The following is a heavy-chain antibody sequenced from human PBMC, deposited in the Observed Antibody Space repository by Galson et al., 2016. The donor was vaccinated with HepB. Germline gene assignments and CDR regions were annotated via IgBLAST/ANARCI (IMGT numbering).Heavy chain of an antibody. CDR3: VRDIHYTGGGGYYRAFDI. J-gene: IGHJ3*02. CDR1: GFTFSAYP. CDR2: INHDSSAM. D-gene: IGHD2-8*02. Sequence: LSCAASGFTFSAYPMNWVRQAPGKGLEWVSHINHDSSAMNYALSMKDRFTISRDNAKNSLYLQMHSLRVEDTAVYYCVRDIHYTGGGGYYRAFDIWGQGTMVTVSS. V-gene: IGHV3-48*04.